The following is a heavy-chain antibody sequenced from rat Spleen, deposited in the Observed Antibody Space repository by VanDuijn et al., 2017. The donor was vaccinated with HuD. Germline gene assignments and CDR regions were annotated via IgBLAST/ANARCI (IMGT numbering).Heavy chain of an antibody. J-gene: IGHJ2*01. CDR2: ISYGDSSGDSST. Sequence: EVKLVESGGGLVRPGGSLKLSCSVSGSTFSNFDMAWVRQAPTKGLEWVATISYGDSSGDSSTYYRDAVKGRFTISRDNAKSTLSLQMDSLRSEDTATYCCARVGYNSYLDYWGQGVMVTVSS. CDR1: GSTFSNFD. D-gene: IGHD1-9*01. CDR3: ARVGYNSYLDY. V-gene: IGHV5-29*01.